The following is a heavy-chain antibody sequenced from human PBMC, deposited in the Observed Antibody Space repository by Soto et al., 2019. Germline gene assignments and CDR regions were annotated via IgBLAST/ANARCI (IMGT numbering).Heavy chain of an antibody. CDR1: GFTFSSYA. CDR3: AREATYYDFWSSYYPYFDY. D-gene: IGHD3-3*01. V-gene: IGHV3-30-3*01. Sequence: QVQLVESGGGVVQPGRSLRLSGAASGFTFSSYAMHLVRQAPGKGLEWVAVISYDGSNKYYADSVKGRFTISRDNSKNTLYLQMNSLRAEDTAVYYCAREATYYDFWSSYYPYFDYWGQGTLVTVSS. J-gene: IGHJ4*02. CDR2: ISYDGSNK.